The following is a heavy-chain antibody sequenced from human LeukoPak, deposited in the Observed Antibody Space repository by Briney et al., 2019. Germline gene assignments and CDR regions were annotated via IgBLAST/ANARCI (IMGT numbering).Heavy chain of an antibody. D-gene: IGHD3-10*01. CDR3: TGHGSGSYYGY. J-gene: IGHJ4*02. CDR1: GFTFSNAW. V-gene: IGHV3-15*01. CDR2: IKSKIDGGTT. Sequence: GGSLRLSCAASGFTFSNAWMNWGRQAPGKRPDWVGRIKSKIDGGTTDYAAPVKGRFTISRDDSKNTLYLQINSLKTEDTAVYYCTGHGSGSYYGYWGQGTLVTVSS.